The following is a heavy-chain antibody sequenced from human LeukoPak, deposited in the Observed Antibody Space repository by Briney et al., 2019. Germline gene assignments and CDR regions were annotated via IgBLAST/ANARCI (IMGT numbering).Heavy chain of an antibody. J-gene: IGHJ6*03. Sequence: ASVKVSCKATSRISWVRQAPGPGLEWMGWIGTYGGDTYYAQKFQGRITVTTDTSTSTAYMELRSLRSDDTAVYYCARGGSYSYYYYYYMDVWGKGTTVTVSS. CDR3: ARGGSYSYYYYYYMDV. V-gene: IGHV1-18*01. CDR2: IGTYGGDT. CDR1: TSR. D-gene: IGHD1-26*01.